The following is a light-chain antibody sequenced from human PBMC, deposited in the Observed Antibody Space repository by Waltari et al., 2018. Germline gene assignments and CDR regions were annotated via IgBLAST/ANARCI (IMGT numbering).Light chain of an antibody. V-gene: IGKV3-15*01. J-gene: IGKJ2*01. Sequence: ETVMTQSPTTLSLSRGEIATLSCRASQSVSTNLAWYQQRPGQAPRLLIYGASIRATGVPARFSGRGAGTEFTLTISSLQSEDFAVYYCQQYNNWPPYIFGQGSQLEI. CDR2: GAS. CDR1: QSVSTN. CDR3: QQYNNWPPYI.